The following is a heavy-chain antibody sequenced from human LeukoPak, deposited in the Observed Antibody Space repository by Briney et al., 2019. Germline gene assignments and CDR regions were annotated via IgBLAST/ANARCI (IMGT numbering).Heavy chain of an antibody. V-gene: IGHV4-34*01. D-gene: IGHD3-16*01. CDR2: INHSGST. CDR1: GGSFSGYY. Sequence: SETLSLTCAVYGGSFSGYYWSWIRQPPGKGLEWIGEINHSGSTNYNPSLKSRVTISVDTSKNQFSLKLSPVTAADTAVYYCARVMITFGVPPRAAWFDPWGQGTLVTVSS. CDR3: ARVMITFGVPPRAAWFDP. J-gene: IGHJ5*02.